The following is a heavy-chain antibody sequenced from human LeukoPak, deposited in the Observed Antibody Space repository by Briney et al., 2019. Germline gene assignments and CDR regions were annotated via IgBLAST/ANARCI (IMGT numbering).Heavy chain of an antibody. D-gene: IGHD3/OR15-3a*01. CDR1: EFRFSAHG. J-gene: IGHJ3*01. V-gene: IGHV3-23*01. CDR3: VRDLDWGAFDV. CDR2: ISPSGDIT. Sequence: PGGSLRLSCAASEFRFSAHGMNWVRQAPGKGLEWISGISPSGDITYYADSVMGRFSISRDNWQSTVSLQMNSLRAEDTALYYCVRDLDWGAFDVRGQGTMVTVSS.